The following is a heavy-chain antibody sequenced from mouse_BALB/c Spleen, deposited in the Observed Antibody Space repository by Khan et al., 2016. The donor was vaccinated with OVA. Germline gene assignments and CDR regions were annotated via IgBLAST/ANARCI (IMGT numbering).Heavy chain of an antibody. D-gene: IGHD1-1*01. J-gene: IGHJ4*01. Sequence: QMQLEESGPGLVAPSQSLSITCTVSGFSLTDYGVSWIRQPPGKGLEWLGILWGGGSTYYNSALKSRLSISKENSKSQVFLKMNSLQTDDTAMYYCAKPFYAHYYAMDYWGQGTSVTFSS. CDR1: GFSLTDYG. CDR2: LWGGGST. V-gene: IGHV2-6-5*01. CDR3: AKPFYAHYYAMDY.